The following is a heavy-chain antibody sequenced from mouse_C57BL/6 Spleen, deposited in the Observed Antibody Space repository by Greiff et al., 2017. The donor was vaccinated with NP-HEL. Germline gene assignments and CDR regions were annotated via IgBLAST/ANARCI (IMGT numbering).Heavy chain of an antibody. CDR2: ISSGGSYT. Sequence: EVKLVESGGDLVKPGGSLKLSCAASGFTFSSYGMSWVRQTPDKRLEWVATISSGGSYTYYPDSVKGRFTISRDNAKNTRYLQMSSLKSEDTARYYCARKLGSFAYWGQGTLVTVSA. J-gene: IGHJ3*01. CDR3: ARKLGSFAY. D-gene: IGHD4-1*01. V-gene: IGHV5-6*01. CDR1: GFTFSSYG.